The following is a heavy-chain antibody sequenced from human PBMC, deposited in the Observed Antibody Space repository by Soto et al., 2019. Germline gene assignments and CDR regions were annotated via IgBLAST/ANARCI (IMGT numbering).Heavy chain of an antibody. V-gene: IGHV3-53*01. J-gene: IGHJ4*02. CDR3: AGRLPTAASLAY. CDR2: VHGGGST. CDR1: GFTVSNNH. D-gene: IGHD3-16*01. Sequence: VQLVESGGGLIQPGGSLRLSCAASGFTVSNNHMTWVRQAAGKGLELVSFVHGGGSTSYADSVKGRFTISRDNSKNTLYLQMDSLRAEDTAIYYCAGRLPTAASLAYWGRGTLVTVSS.